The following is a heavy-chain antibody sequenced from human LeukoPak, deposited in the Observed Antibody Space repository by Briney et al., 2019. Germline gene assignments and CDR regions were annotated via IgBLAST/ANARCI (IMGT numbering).Heavy chain of an antibody. J-gene: IGHJ4*02. CDR2: ISGSGGST. CDR3: AKTVYKPRRLTPLYYFDY. CDR1: GFTFSSYA. D-gene: IGHD1-1*01. V-gene: IGHV3-23*01. Sequence: GGSLRLSCAASGFTFSSYAMSWVRQAPGKGLEWVSAISGSGGSTYYADSVKGRFTISRDNSKSTLYLQMNSLRAEDTAVYYCAKTVYKPRRLTPLYYFDYWGQGTLVTVSS.